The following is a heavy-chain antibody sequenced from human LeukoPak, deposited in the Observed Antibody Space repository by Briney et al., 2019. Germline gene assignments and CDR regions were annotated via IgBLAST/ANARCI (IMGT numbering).Heavy chain of an antibody. CDR3: LRGDSRDF. V-gene: IGHV3-21*01. CDR1: VFTFSTYT. D-gene: IGHD3-22*01. Sequence: GGSLRLSCAASVFTFSTYTMNWARHAPGRGLEWVSSINSGGSTTHYADSVKGRFTISRDNAQNSLYLQMNSLRVDDAAVYYCLRGDSRDFWGQGTLVTVSS. CDR2: INSGGSTT. J-gene: IGHJ4*02.